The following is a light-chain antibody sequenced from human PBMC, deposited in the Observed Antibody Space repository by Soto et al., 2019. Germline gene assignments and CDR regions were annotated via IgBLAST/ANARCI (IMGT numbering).Light chain of an antibody. CDR3: CSYAGSSTSYV. J-gene: IGLJ1*01. Sequence: QSALTQPASVSGSPGQSITISCTGTSSDVGSYNLVSWYQQHPGKAPKLMIYEGSKRHSGVSNRFSGSKSGNTASLTISGLQAEDEAEYYCCSYAGSSTSYVFGTGTKLTVL. V-gene: IGLV2-23*01. CDR2: EGS. CDR1: SSDVGSYNL.